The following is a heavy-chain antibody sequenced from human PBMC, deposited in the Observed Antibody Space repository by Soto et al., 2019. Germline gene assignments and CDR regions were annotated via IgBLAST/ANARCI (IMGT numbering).Heavy chain of an antibody. V-gene: IGHV1-8*01. J-gene: IGHJ6*03. Sequence: GASVKVSCKASGYTFTSYDINWVRQATGQGLEWMGWMNPNSGNTGYAQKFQGRVTMTRNTSISTAYMELSSLRSEDTAVYYCARVAGYPYYYYYMDVWGKGTTVTVSS. D-gene: IGHD5-12*01. CDR3: ARVAGYPYYYYYMDV. CDR1: GYTFTSYD. CDR2: MNPNSGNT.